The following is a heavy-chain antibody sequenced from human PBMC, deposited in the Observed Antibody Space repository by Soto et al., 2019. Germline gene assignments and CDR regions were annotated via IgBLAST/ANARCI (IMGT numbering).Heavy chain of an antibody. CDR1: GFTFSSYW. CDR2: IKQDGSEK. CDR3: ARAGSSIAARWSY. D-gene: IGHD6-6*01. V-gene: IGHV3-7*01. Sequence: GGSLRLSCAASGFTFSSYWMSWVRQAPGKGLEWVANIKQDGSEKYYVDSVKGRFTISRDNAKNSLYLQMNSLRAEDTAVYYCARAGSSIAARWSYWGQGTLVTVSS. J-gene: IGHJ4*02.